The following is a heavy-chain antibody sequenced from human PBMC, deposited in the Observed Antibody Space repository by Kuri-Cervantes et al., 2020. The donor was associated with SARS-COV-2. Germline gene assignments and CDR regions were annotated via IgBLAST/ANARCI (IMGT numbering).Heavy chain of an antibody. CDR1: GTSLSSGSIY. J-gene: IGHJ4*02. CDR3: ARFPHFDY. Sequence: SETLSLTCVVSGTSLSSGSIYWSWIRQPAGKGLEWIGRIHASGNTNYNPSLESRVTMSIDTSKNQFSLKLSSVTAADTAVYYCARFPHFDYWGQGTLVTVSS. CDR2: IHASGNT. V-gene: IGHV4-61*02.